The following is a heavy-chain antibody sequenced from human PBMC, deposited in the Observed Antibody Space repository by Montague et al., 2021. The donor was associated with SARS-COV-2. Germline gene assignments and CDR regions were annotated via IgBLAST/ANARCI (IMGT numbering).Heavy chain of an antibody. CDR3: ARRTYDILTGYEYGMDV. D-gene: IGHD3-9*01. V-gene: IGHV2-70*11. CDR2: IDWDDDK. J-gene: IGHJ6*02. CDR1: GFSLSTSGMC. Sequence: PALVKPTQTLTLTCTFSGFSLSTSGMCVSWIRQPPGKALEWLARIDWDDDKYYSTSLETRLTISKDTSKNQVVLTMTNMDPVDTATYYCARRTYDILTGYEYGMDVWGQGTTVTVSS.